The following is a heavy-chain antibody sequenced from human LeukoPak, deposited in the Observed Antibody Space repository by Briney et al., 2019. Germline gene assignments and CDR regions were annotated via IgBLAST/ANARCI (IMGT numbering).Heavy chain of an antibody. Sequence: SETLSLICTVSVGFISSSSYYWGWIRQPPGKGLEWIGEINHSESTNYNPSLKSRVTISVDTSKNQFSLKLSSVTAADTAVYYCARGLLTFYDSSGIHFDYWGQGTLVTVSS. CDR3: ARGLLTFYDSSGIHFDY. J-gene: IGHJ4*02. CDR1: VGFISSSSYY. V-gene: IGHV4-39*07. CDR2: INHSEST. D-gene: IGHD3-22*01.